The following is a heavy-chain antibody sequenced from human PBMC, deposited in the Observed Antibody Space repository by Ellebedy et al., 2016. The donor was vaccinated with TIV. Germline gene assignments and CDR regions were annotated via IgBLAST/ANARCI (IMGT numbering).Heavy chain of an antibody. J-gene: IGHJ5*02. CDR1: GYTFTGYY. Sequence: ASVKVSCXASGYTFTGYYMHWVRQAPGQGLEWMGWINPNSGGTNYAQKFQGRVTMTRDTSISTAYMELSRLRSDDTAVYYCARDPYGGHNWFDPWGQGTLVTVSS. D-gene: IGHD4-23*01. CDR3: ARDPYGGHNWFDP. V-gene: IGHV1-2*02. CDR2: INPNSGGT.